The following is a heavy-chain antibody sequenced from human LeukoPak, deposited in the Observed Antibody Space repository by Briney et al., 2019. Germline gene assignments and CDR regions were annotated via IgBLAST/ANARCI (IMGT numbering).Heavy chain of an antibody. CDR1: GFTFSGYW. CDR2: INSDGTST. J-gene: IGHJ4*02. CDR3: ARGRIGSSYYYFDY. V-gene: IGHV3-74*01. D-gene: IGHD3-10*01. Sequence: GGSLRLSCVASGFTFSGYWMHWVRQPPGKGLVWVSRINSDGTSTTYADSVKGRFTITRDNAKNTLYPQMNSLRAEDTAVYYCARGRIGSSYYYFDYWGQGAVVTVSS.